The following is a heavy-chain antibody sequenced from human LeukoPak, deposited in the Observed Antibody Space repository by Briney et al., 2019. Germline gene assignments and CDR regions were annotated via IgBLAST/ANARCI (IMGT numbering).Heavy chain of an antibody. CDR3: ARGAATGWSNDY. J-gene: IGHJ4*02. CDR1: GFTFSSYE. Sequence: GGSLRLSCAASGFTFSSYEMNWVRQAPGKGLEWVSYISSSGSTIYYADSVKGRFSISRDNAKNSLYLQMNSLRAEDTAVYYCARGAATGWSNDYWGQGILVTVSS. D-gene: IGHD6-19*01. CDR2: ISSSGSTI. V-gene: IGHV3-48*03.